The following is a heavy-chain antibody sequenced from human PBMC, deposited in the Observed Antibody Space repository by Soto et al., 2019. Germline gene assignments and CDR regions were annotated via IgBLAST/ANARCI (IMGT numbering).Heavy chain of an antibody. CDR2: IYHSGST. Sequence: TSETLSLTCGVSGGSISSGGYSWSWIRQPPGKGLEWIGYIYHSGSTYYNPSLKSRVTISVDRSKNQFSLKLSSVTAADTAVYYCASTSPRGVAGSVNWFDPWGQGTLVTVSS. V-gene: IGHV4-30-2*01. J-gene: IGHJ5*02. CDR3: ASTSPRGVAGSVNWFDP. CDR1: GGSISSGGYS. D-gene: IGHD6-19*01.